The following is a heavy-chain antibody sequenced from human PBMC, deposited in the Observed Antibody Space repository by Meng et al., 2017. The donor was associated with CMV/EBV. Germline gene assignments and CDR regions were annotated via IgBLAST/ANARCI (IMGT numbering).Heavy chain of an antibody. CDR2: ISSSSSYI. J-gene: IGHJ4*02. CDR1: GFTFSSYS. D-gene: IGHD3-22*01. CDR3: ARDVYYYDSSGYYIDY. V-gene: IGHV3-21*01. Sequence: GESLKISCAASGFTFSSYSMNWVRQAPGKGLEWVSSISSSSSYIYYADSVKGRFTISRDNAKNSPYLQMNSLRAEDTAVYYCARDVYYYDSSGYYIDYWGQGTLVTVSS.